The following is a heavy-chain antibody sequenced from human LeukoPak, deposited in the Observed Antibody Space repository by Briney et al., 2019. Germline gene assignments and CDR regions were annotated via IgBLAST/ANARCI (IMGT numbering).Heavy chain of an antibody. CDR2: ISANNGNT. CDR1: GYTFTSYG. J-gene: IGHJ3*02. CDR3: ARDPKQWLVLRSNAFDI. V-gene: IGHV1-18*01. D-gene: IGHD6-19*01. Sequence: ASVEVSCKASGYTFTSYGISWVRQAPGQGLEWMGWISANNGNTKYAQKLQGRVTMTTDTSTSTAYMELRSLRSDDTAVYYCARDPKQWLVLRSNAFDIWGQGTMVTVSS.